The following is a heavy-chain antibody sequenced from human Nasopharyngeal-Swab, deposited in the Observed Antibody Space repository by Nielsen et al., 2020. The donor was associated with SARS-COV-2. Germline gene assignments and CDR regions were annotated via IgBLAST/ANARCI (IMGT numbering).Heavy chain of an antibody. V-gene: IGHV1-8*02. CDR1: GYTFRNFA. Sequence: ASVKVSCKASGYTFRNFAINWVRQAPGRRLEWVGWMNLDSGDTHYAQEFQGKVTLTRDTSRSTAYMELSSLRSEDTAGYYCARGPRPKRHLDYWGQETLVTVSS. J-gene: IGHJ4*02. CDR3: ARGPRPKRHLDY. CDR2: MNLDSGDT. D-gene: IGHD1-1*01.